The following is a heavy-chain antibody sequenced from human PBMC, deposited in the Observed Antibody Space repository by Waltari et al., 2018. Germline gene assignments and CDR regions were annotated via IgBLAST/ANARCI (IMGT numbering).Heavy chain of an antibody. CDR1: W. V-gene: IGHV3-7*01. Sequence: WMSWVRQAPGKGLEWVANIRQDGSMKFYVDSVRGRFTISRDNAKNSLYLQMSSLRAEDTGVYYCATSAAAAGNDWGQGTLVTVSS. J-gene: IGHJ4*02. D-gene: IGHD6-13*01. CDR2: IRQDGSMK. CDR3: ATSAAAAGND.